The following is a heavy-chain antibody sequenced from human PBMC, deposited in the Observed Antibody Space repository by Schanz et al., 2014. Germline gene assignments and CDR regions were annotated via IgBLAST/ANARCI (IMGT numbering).Heavy chain of an antibody. J-gene: IGHJ4*02. V-gene: IGHV3-7*01. Sequence: EVQLVESGGGLVQPGGSLRLSCAASGFTFSTYWMSWVRQAPGKGLEWVANIKQDESEKSYVGSVKGRITISRDNAKNPLYLQMNSLRAEDTAVYYCARDKGGYYPFDYWGQGTLVTVSS. CDR1: GFTFSTYW. CDR3: ARDKGGYYPFDY. CDR2: IKQDESEK. D-gene: IGHD3-3*01.